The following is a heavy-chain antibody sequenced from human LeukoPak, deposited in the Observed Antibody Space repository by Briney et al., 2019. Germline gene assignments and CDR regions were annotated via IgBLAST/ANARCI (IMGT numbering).Heavy chain of an antibody. D-gene: IGHD2-2*01. CDR2: IYPGDSDT. CDR1: GYSFTSYW. J-gene: IGHJ4*02. Sequence: GESLKISCKGSGYSFTSYWIGWVRQMPGKGLEWMGIIYPGDSDTRDSPSFQGQVTMSADKSISTAYLQWSSLKASDTAMYYCARRTDYCSSTSCYAMRGYYFDHWAREPWSPSPQ. CDR3: ARRTDYCSSTSCYAMRGYYFDH. V-gene: IGHV5-51*01.